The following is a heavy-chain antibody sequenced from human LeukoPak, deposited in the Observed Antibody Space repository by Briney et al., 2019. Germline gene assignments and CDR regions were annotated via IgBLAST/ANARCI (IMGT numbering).Heavy chain of an antibody. V-gene: IGHV3-23*01. CDR3: AKDQGRDILTES. Sequence: GESLRLSCAASGFTFSSYAMSWVRQAPGKGLEWVSAISGSGGSTYYADSVKGRFTISRDNSKNTLYLQMNSLRAEDTAVYYCAKDQGRDILTESWGQGTLVTVSS. D-gene: IGHD3-9*01. CDR1: GFTFSSYA. CDR2: ISGSGGST. J-gene: IGHJ4*02.